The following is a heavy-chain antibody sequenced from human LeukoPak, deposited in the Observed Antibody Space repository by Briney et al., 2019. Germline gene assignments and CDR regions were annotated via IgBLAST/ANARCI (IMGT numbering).Heavy chain of an antibody. CDR1: GGSFSGYY. J-gene: IGHJ6*04. CDR3: ARGLRATTVTHYYYGMDV. CDR2: INHSGST. D-gene: IGHD5-12*01. Sequence: SETLSLTCAVYGGSFSGYYWSWIRPPPGKGLEWIGEINHSGSTNYNPSLKSRVTIPVDTSKNQFSLKLSSVTAADTAVYYCARGLRATTVTHYYYGMDVWGKGTTVTVPS. V-gene: IGHV4-34*01.